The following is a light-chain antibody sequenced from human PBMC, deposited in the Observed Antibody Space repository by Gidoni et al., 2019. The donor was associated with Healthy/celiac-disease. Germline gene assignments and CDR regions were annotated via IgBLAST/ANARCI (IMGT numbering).Light chain of an antibody. V-gene: IGKV1-39*01. CDR1: QSMSSY. Sequence: DIQMTQSPSSLSASVGDRVTITCRASQSMSSYLNWYQQKPGKAPKLLIYAASSLQSGVPSRFSGSGSGTDCTLTISSLQPEDFATYYCQQSYSTPGTFGQGTKLEIK. J-gene: IGKJ2*01. CDR3: QQSYSTPGT. CDR2: AAS.